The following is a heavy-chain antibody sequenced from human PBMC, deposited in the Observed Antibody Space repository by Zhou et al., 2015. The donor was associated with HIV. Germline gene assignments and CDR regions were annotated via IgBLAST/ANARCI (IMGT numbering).Heavy chain of an antibody. Sequence: DVQLLESGGGLVQPGGSLKVSCAASGFSFSSFAMSWVRQAPGKGLEWLSSVYGGGDGPYYADSVKGRFTISRDNSNNMLFMQMSSLRVEDTAVYYCAKMRGMVHYNYLMDVWGKGTTVIVSS. D-gene: IGHD2-8*01. CDR1: GFSFSSFA. V-gene: IGHV3-23*01. CDR3: AKMRGMVHYNYLMDV. CDR2: VYGGGDGP. J-gene: IGHJ6*03.